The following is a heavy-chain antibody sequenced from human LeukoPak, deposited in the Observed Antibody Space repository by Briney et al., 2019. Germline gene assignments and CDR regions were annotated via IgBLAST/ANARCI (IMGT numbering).Heavy chain of an antibody. Sequence: GGSLRLSCAASGFTFSSYRMHWVRQAPGKGLMWVSSISSSSSYIYYADSVKGRFTISRDNAKNSLYLQMNSLRAEDTAVYYCARYCSSTSCYNGDDDAFDIWGQGTMVTVSS. CDR1: GFTFSSYR. V-gene: IGHV3-21*01. CDR2: ISSSSSYI. D-gene: IGHD2-2*02. J-gene: IGHJ3*02. CDR3: ARYCSSTSCYNGDDDAFDI.